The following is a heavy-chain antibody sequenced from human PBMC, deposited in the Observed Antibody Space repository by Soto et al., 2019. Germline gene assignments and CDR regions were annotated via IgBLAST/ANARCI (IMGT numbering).Heavy chain of an antibody. J-gene: IGHJ6*02. CDR1: GFTFSKFA. Sequence: PGGSLRLSCAASGFTFSKFAMTWARQAPGKGLEWVSAISSTGAGTYYVDSVKGRFTVSRDNAKNTVYLQMNSLRPEDTAVYYCASGAYGSGSPKHYGMDVWGQGTTVTVSS. CDR2: ISSTGAGT. D-gene: IGHD3-10*01. V-gene: IGHV3-23*01. CDR3: ASGAYGSGSPKHYGMDV.